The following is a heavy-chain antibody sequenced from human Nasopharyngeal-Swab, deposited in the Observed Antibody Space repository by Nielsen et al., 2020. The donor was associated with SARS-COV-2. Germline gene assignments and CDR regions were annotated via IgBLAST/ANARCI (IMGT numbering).Heavy chain of an antibody. Sequence: WIRQPPGKGLEWIGEIYHSGSTNYNPSLKSLVTISVDKSKNQFSLKLSSVTAADTAVYYCARALGYCSGGSCPLWYYGMDVWGQGTTVTVSS. CDR3: ARALGYCSGGSCPLWYYGMDV. CDR2: IYHSGST. D-gene: IGHD2-15*01. J-gene: IGHJ6*02. V-gene: IGHV4-4*02.